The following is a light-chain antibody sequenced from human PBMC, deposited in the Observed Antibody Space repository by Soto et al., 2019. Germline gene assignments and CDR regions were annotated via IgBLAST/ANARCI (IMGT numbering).Light chain of an antibody. CDR2: GAS. J-gene: IGKJ1*01. Sequence: DIQMTQSPSSLSASVGDRVTITCQTSQSINTYLNWYQQKPGKAPKVLIYGASSLQSGVPLRFSGSGSGTDFTLTISSLEPEDFVTYYCQESYSTLWGTCGQGTKVDIK. CDR1: QSINTY. V-gene: IGKV1-39*01. CDR3: QESYSTLWGT.